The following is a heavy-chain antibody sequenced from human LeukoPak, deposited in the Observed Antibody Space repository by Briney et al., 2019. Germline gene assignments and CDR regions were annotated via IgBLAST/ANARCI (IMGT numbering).Heavy chain of an antibody. Sequence: GGSLRLSCAASGITFSSYAMHWVRQAPGKGLEHVSSISSNGGNTYYANSVKGRFTISRDNSKNTLYLQMGSLRAEDMAVYYCARIRGGWYFDYWGQGTLVTVSS. CDR1: GITFSSYA. D-gene: IGHD6-19*01. J-gene: IGHJ4*02. CDR2: ISSNGGNT. V-gene: IGHV3-64*01. CDR3: ARIRGGWYFDY.